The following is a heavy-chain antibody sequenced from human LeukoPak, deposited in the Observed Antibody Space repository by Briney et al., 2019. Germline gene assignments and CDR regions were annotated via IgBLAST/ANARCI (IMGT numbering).Heavy chain of an antibody. CDR3: ARDPVWYFDL. J-gene: IGHJ2*01. Sequence: KPSETLSLTCAVSGGSISSGGYSWSWIRQPPGKGLEWIGYIYHSGSTYYNPSLKSRVTISVDRSKNQFSLKLSSVTAADTAVYYCARDPVWYFDLWGRGTLVTVSS. V-gene: IGHV4-30-2*01. CDR2: IYHSGST. CDR1: GGSISSGGYS.